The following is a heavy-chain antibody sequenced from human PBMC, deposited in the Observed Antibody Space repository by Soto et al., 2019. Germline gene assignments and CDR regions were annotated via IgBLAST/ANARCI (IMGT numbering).Heavy chain of an antibody. Sequence: ASLKVSCKASGYTFTIYDINWVRQATGQGLEWMGWMNPNSGNTGYAQKFQGRVTMTRNTSISTAYMELSSLRSEDTAVYYCARVGYYYDSSGYYLSFDYWGQGTLVTVSS. D-gene: IGHD3-22*01. J-gene: IGHJ4*02. CDR3: ARVGYYYDSSGYYLSFDY. CDR2: MNPNSGNT. CDR1: GYTFTIYD. V-gene: IGHV1-8*01.